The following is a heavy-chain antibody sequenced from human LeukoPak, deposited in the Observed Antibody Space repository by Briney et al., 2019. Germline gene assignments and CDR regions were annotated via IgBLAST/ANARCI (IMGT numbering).Heavy chain of an antibody. J-gene: IGHJ3*02. CDR1: GFTFSSYA. CDR2: IGGSGGTT. V-gene: IGHV3-23*01. CDR3: AKDDYYDTTDYYPVWGAFDI. Sequence: GGSLRLSCAASGFTFSSYAMNWVRQAPGKGLEWVSVIGGSGGTTYYADSVKGRFTISRDNSKNTLYLQMNSLRAEDTAVYYCAKDDYYDTTDYYPVWGAFDIWGQGTMVTVSS. D-gene: IGHD3-22*01.